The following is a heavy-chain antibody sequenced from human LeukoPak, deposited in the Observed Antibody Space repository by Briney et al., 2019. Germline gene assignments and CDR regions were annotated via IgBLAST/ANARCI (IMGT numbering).Heavy chain of an antibody. J-gene: IGHJ5*02. D-gene: IGHD2-21*02. CDR1: GGSISSTSTYY. CDR3: AKRVTEKNWVDP. CDR2: INYNGRT. V-gene: IGHV4-39*01. Sequence: SETLSLTCTVSGGSISSTSTYYWDWIRQAPGKGLEWIATINYNGRTYYNPSLKSRVTIFADTSKNQFSLKLSSVTAADTSVYYCAKRVTEKNWVDPWGQGTLVTVSS.